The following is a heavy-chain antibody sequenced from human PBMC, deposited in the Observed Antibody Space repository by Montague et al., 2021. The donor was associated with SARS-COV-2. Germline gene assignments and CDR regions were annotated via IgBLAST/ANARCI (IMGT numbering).Heavy chain of an antibody. J-gene: IGHJ6*02. CDR2: ISNSGGRT. CDR3: AKSGVVINPYYYYGMDV. Sequence: SLRLSCAASGFTFSSYALTWVRQAPGKGQEWVSAISNSGGRTYYADSVKGRFTISRDNSKNTLYLQMNSLRGEDTAIYYCAKSGVVINPYYYYGMDVWGQGTTVTVSS. CDR1: GFTFSSYA. V-gene: IGHV3-23*01. D-gene: IGHD3-22*01.